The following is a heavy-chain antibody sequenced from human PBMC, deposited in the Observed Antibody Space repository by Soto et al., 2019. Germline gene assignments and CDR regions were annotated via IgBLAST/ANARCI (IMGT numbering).Heavy chain of an antibody. V-gene: IGHV1-3*01. J-gene: IGHJ4*02. CDR2: INPGNGNT. CDR1: GYTFPRYS. Sequence: ASVKVSCKASGYTFPRYSMNWVRQAPGQSPEGMGWINPGNGNTKYSQRFQGRVTITRDTSGSTAYMELSSLTSEDTAVYYCARRGALTSYYYGYYFDYWGQGTLVTVSS. CDR3: ARRGALTSYYYGYYFDY. D-gene: IGHD3-9*01.